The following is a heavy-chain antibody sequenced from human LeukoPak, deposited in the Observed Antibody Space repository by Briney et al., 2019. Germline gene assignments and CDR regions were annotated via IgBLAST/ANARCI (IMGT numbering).Heavy chain of an antibody. J-gene: IGHJ6*02. V-gene: IGHV3-30-3*01. Sequence: GRSLRLSCAASGFTFSSYAMHWVRQAPGKGLEWVAVISYDGSNKYYADSVKGRFTISRDNSKNTLYLQMNSLRAEDTAVYYCARDRTVVVTAIPYYYYGMDVWGQGTTVTVSS. CDR3: ARDRTVVVTAIPYYYYGMDV. D-gene: IGHD2-21*02. CDR2: ISYDGSNK. CDR1: GFTFSSYA.